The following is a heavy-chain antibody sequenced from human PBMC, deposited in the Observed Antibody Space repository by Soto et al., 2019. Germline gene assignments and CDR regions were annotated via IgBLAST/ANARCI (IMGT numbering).Heavy chain of an antibody. Sequence: QVQLVQSGAEVKKPGASVKVSCKASGYTFTSYGISWVRQAPGQGLEWMGWISAYNGNTNYAQKLQGRVTMTTDTSTSTAYMELRSLRSDDTAVYFCARDVWPSPGYSSGWYADYWGQGTLVTVSS. V-gene: IGHV1-18*01. CDR2: ISAYNGNT. J-gene: IGHJ4*02. CDR3: ARDVWPSPGYSSGWYADY. CDR1: GYTFTSYG. D-gene: IGHD6-19*01.